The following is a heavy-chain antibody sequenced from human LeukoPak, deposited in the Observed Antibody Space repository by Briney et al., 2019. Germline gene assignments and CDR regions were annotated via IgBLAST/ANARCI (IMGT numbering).Heavy chain of an antibody. D-gene: IGHD3-22*01. Sequence: GGSLRLSCAASGFTLSSYWMSWVRQAPGKGLEWVANIKQDGSEKYYVDSVKGRFTISRDNAKNSLYLQMNSLRAEDTAVYYCARDKYYDSSGYLLYYYYGMDVWGQGTTVTVSS. V-gene: IGHV3-7*01. CDR2: IKQDGSEK. CDR1: GFTLSSYW. CDR3: ARDKYYDSSGYLLYYYYGMDV. J-gene: IGHJ6*02.